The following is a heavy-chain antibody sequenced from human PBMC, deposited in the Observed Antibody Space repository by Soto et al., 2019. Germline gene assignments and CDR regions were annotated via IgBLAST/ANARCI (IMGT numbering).Heavy chain of an antibody. CDR2: ISYDGRSE. Sequence: QVQLLESGGGVVQPGRSLRLSCAASGFTFSKYALHWVRQAPGKGLEWVAVISYDGRSEDYADSVKGRFTISRDNSKNTLYLQMNSLRADDTAVYYCAREGYSSGRYTGMDVWGQGTTVTVSS. J-gene: IGHJ6*02. V-gene: IGHV3-30*01. D-gene: IGHD6-19*01. CDR1: GFTFSKYA. CDR3: AREGYSSGRYTGMDV.